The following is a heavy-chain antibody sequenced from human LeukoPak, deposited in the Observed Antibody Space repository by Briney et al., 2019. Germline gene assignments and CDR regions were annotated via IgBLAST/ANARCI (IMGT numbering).Heavy chain of an antibody. CDR2: INHSGST. V-gene: IGHV4-34*01. CDR1: GGSFSGYY. D-gene: IGHD6-13*01. Sequence: SETLSLTCAVYGGSFSGYYWSWIRQPPGKGLEWIGEINHSGSTNYNPSLKSRVTISVDTSKNQFSLKLSSVTAADTAVYYCARFPGIAAAGDYWAREPWSPSPQ. J-gene: IGHJ4*02. CDR3: ARFPGIAAAGDY.